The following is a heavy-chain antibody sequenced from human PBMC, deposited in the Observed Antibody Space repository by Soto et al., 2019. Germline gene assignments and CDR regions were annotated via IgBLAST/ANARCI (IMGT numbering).Heavy chain of an antibody. Sequence: PSETLSLTCAVSGGSISSSNLWSWVRQPPGKGLEWIGEIYHSGSTNYNPSLKSRVTISVDKSKNQFSLKLSSVTAAATAVYYCASGRTGPCFYYDFWSGSGWAFDIRAKGTMVTVSS. CDR1: GGSISSSNL. V-gene: IGHV4-4*02. J-gene: IGHJ3*02. CDR2: IYHSGST. CDR3: ASGRTGPCFYYDFWSGSGWAFDI. D-gene: IGHD3-3*01.